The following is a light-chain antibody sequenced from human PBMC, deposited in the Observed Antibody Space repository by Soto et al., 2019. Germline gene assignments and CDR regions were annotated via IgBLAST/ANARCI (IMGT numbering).Light chain of an antibody. J-gene: IGKJ1*01. V-gene: IGKV3-20*01. Sequence: EIVLTQSPGTLCLSPGETATLACRASQTVNSDYLAWFQQRPGQAPRLLIFATSRRATDIPDRFSGSGAGTDFTLAIRRLEPEDFAVYYCHQFGYSPRTFGQGTKVDI. CDR3: HQFGYSPRT. CDR2: ATS. CDR1: QTVNSDY.